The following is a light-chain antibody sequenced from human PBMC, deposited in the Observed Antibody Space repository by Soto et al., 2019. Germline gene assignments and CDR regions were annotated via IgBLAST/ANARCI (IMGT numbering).Light chain of an antibody. V-gene: IGKV3-15*01. Sequence: EIVMTQSPATLSVSPGERATLSCGASHSVRSKLAWYKQKPGQAPRLLIYDASTRATGVPARFRGSGSETEFTLTISSLQPDDFATYYCQQYNSYSFGQGTKVDIK. CDR1: HSVRSK. J-gene: IGKJ1*01. CDR2: DAS. CDR3: QQYNSYS.